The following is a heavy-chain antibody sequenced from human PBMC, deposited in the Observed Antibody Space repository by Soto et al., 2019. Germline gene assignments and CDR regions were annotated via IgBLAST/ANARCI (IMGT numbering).Heavy chain of an antibody. CDR3: ARGGSSSWYPDYYYYYGMDV. J-gene: IGHJ6*02. CDR2: IYTSGST. V-gene: IGHV4-4*07. CDR1: GGSISSYY. D-gene: IGHD6-13*01. Sequence: PSETLSLTCTGSGGSISSYYWSWIRQPAGKGLEWIGRIYTSGSTNYNPSLKSRVTMSVDTSKNQFSLKLSSVTAADTAVYYCARGGSSSWYPDYYYYYGMDVWGQGTTVTVSS.